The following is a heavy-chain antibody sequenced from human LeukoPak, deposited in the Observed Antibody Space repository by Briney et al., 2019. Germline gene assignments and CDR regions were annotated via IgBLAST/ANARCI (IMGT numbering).Heavy chain of an antibody. J-gene: IGHJ6*02. CDR2: INWNGGRT. Sequence: PGGSLRLSCAASGFLFDDYGMSWVRQAPGKGLEWVSGINWNGGRTGYADSVKGRFTISRDNAKNSLYLQTNSLRAEDTAVYYCAKDPLDTAMVYYYYGMVGWGQGTTVTVSS. CDR3: AKDPLDTAMVYYYYGMVG. D-gene: IGHD5-18*01. V-gene: IGHV3-20*04. CDR1: GFLFDDYG.